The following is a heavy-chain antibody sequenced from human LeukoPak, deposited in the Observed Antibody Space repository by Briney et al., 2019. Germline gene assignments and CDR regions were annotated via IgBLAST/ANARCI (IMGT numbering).Heavy chain of an antibody. D-gene: IGHD1-1*01. J-gene: IGHJ6*03. CDR3: ARAERGYYYYYMDV. Sequence: ASVKVSCKASGYALTSYDINWVRQATGQGLEWMGWMNPNSGNTGYAQKFQGRVTITRNTSITTAYMELSSLRSEDTAVYYCARAERGYYYYYMDVWGKGTTVTVSS. V-gene: IGHV1-8*03. CDR1: GYALTSYD. CDR2: MNPNSGNT.